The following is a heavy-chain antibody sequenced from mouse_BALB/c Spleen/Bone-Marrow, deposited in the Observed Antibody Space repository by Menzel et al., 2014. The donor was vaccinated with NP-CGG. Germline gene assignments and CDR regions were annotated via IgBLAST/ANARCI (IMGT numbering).Heavy chain of an antibody. CDR1: GNTFTSYW. J-gene: IGHJ3*01. CDR3: ARYAGKIAY. CDR2: INPSNGRT. V-gene: IGHV1S81*02. D-gene: IGHD6-5*01. Sequence: QVQLQQSGAEMVKPGASVKLSCKASGNTFTSYWMHWVKQRPGQGLEWIGEINPSNGRTNYNEKFKSKATLTVDKSSSTAYMQLSRLTSEDSTVYYCARYAGKIAYWGQGTLVTVSA.